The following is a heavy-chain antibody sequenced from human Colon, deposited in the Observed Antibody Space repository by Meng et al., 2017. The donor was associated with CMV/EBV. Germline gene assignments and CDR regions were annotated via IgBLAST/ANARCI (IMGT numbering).Heavy chain of an antibody. V-gene: IGHV4-61*08. CDR3: AATKGYCSSTTCYWSWFDP. Sequence: SETLSLTCAVSPYLITPDYYWGWIRQSPGKGLEWIGYIYYNGSTNFNPSLKSRVTLSVDTSKHQFSLKLTSVTAADTAVYYCAATKGYCSSTTCYWSWFDPWGQGTLVTVSS. CDR1: PYLITPDYY. J-gene: IGHJ5*02. D-gene: IGHD2-2*01. CDR2: IYYNGST.